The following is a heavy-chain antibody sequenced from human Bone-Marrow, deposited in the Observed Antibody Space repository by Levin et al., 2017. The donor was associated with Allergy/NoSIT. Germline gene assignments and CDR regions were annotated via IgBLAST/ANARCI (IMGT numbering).Heavy chain of an antibody. CDR1: GFRFSTYG. CDR3: AKATYSGSYFADY. J-gene: IGHJ4*02. CDR2: ISSDERNQ. Sequence: TGESLKISCVAAGFRFSTYGMHWARQSPVRGLEWVAAISSDERNQHYTDSVKGRFTISRDNSKNTLFLQMNSLTPDDTALYYCAKATYSGSYFADYWGQGTLVTVSS. V-gene: IGHV3-30*18. D-gene: IGHD1-26*01.